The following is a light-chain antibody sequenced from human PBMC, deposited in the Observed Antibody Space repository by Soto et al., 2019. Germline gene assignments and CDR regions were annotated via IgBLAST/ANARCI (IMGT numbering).Light chain of an antibody. CDR1: QNINSY. CDR2: AAS. CDR3: QQTYSTPYT. V-gene: IGKV1-39*01. Sequence: IQMTQSPSSLSASVGDRVTITCRASQNINSYLNWFHQKPGKAPKLLVSAASSLQSGVPSRFSGSGSGTDFTLTISSLQPEDFATYFCQQTYSTPYTFGQGTKLEIK. J-gene: IGKJ2*01.